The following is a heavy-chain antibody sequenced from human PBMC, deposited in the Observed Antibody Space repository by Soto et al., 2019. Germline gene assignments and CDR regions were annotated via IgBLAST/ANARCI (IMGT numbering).Heavy chain of an antibody. CDR2: IYYSGST. D-gene: IGHD4-17*01. CDR1: GCSISSGGYY. CDR3: ARTTVFETGRWFDP. Sequence: PSETLSLTCTVSGCSISSGGYYWSWIHQHPGKGLEWIGYIYYSGSTYYNPSLKSRVTISVDTSKNQFSLKLSSVTAADTAVYYCARTTVFETGRWFDPWGQGTLVTVSS. V-gene: IGHV4-31*03. J-gene: IGHJ5*02.